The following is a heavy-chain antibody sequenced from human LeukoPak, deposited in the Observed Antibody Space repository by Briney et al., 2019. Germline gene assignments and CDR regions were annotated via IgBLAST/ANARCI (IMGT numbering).Heavy chain of an antibody. CDR1: GGSITNYY. CDR2: ISYSGST. V-gene: IGHV4-59*01. CDR3: ARGARGYPDDNFDY. D-gene: IGHD5-12*01. Sequence: PSETLSLTCTVSGGSITNYYWSWIRQPPGKGLEWIGYISYSGSTNYSPSLKSRVTISVDTSKKQFSLNLNSVTAADTAIYYRARGARGYPDDNFDYWGQGTLVTVSS. J-gene: IGHJ4*02.